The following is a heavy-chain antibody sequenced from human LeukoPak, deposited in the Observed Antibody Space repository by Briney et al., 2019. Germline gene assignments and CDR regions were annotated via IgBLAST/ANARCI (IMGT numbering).Heavy chain of an antibody. CDR1: GFPFSNYA. CDR3: ARDPAKGAATYFDY. Sequence: PGRSLTLSCTASGFPFSNYAMNWVRQTPGKGLEWVALISFDGAKIYYADSVKGRFTISRDNSKTTLFLQMNSLTVEDTAVYYCARDPAKGAATYFDYWGQETLVTVSS. J-gene: IGHJ4*02. D-gene: IGHD2-15*01. CDR2: ISFDGAKI. V-gene: IGHV3-30*04.